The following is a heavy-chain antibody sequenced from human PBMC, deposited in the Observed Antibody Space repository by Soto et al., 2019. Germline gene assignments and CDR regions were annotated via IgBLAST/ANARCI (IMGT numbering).Heavy chain of an antibody. CDR3: SRDRFGTAAPRCLEV. V-gene: IGHV1-46*01. Sequence: QVHLVQSGAEVKKPGASVKVSCKASGDTVTNFYVHWVRQAPGQGLEWMGIINPSASHTTYAQKFQVRLTLTTDTSTATVYMELSSLTSEDTALYFCSRDRFGTAAPRCLEVWGQGTTVTVSS. J-gene: IGHJ6*02. D-gene: IGHD3-16*01. CDR1: GDTVTNFY. CDR2: INPSASHT.